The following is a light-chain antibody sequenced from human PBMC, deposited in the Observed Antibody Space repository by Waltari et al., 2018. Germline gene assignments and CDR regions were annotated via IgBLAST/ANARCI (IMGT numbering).Light chain of an antibody. CDR3: QQYHKWPPGG. CDR1: QRVNTN. CDR2: AAS. J-gene: IGKJ4*01. V-gene: IGKV3-15*01. Sequence: VVTQSPATLSVSPGKTVTLSCRASQRVNTNLAWYQQKPGQAHRLLIFAASTRAPGIPSRFGGSGSGTEFTLTITSLQFEDVGVYFCQQYHKWPPGGFGGGTKVEIE.